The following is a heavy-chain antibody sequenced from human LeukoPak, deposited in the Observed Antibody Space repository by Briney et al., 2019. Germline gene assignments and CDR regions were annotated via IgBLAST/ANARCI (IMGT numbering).Heavy chain of an antibody. V-gene: IGHV3-64D*06. J-gene: IGHJ4*02. CDR1: GFTFSTYF. CDR2: ISSNVDNT. CDR3: VRGTGY. Sequence: RGSLTLSCSVSGFTFSTYFMHWVRQAPGKGLEYVSAISSNVDNTYYADSVKGRFTISRDNSKNTLYLQMSSLRADDTAVYYCVRGTGYWGQGTLVTVSS.